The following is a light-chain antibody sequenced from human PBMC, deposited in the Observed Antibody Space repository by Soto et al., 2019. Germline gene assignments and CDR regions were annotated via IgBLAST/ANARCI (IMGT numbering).Light chain of an antibody. V-gene: IGKV3-11*01. CDR2: DAS. J-gene: IGKJ5*01. CDR3: QKRSNWPIT. Sequence: EIVWTHSPATLSFSPVEISTLSCRASQSVSSYLAWYQQKPGQAPRLLIYDASNRATGIPARFSGSGSGTDFTLTISSLEPEDFAVYYCQKRSNWPITFGQGTQLEIK. CDR1: QSVSSY.